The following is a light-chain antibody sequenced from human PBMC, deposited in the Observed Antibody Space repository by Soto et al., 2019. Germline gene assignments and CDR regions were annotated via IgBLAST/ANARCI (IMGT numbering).Light chain of an antibody. CDR1: QSVGNNY. V-gene: IGKV3-20*01. CDR3: HQYANAPLT. CDR2: HAS. Sequence: EIVLTQSPGTLSLSPGERATLSCRASQSVGNNYLAWYQQKPGQPPRLLIYHASSRASGIADRFSGSGSGADFTLTISRLEPEDFAVYYCHQYANAPLTFGGGTKVELK. J-gene: IGKJ4*01.